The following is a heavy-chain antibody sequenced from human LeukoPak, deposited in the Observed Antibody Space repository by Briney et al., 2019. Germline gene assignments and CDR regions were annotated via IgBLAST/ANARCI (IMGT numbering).Heavy chain of an antibody. V-gene: IGHV4-59*01. CDR3: AGVYGDQGEIDY. D-gene: IGHD7-27*01. J-gene: IGHJ4*02. Sequence: SETLSLTCTVSGASISSYYWSWIRQPPGKGLEWIGYIYYSGSTNYNPSLKSRVTISVDTSKNQFSLKLSSVTAADTAVYYCAGVYGDQGEIDYWGQGTLVTVSS. CDR2: IYYSGST. CDR1: GASISSYY.